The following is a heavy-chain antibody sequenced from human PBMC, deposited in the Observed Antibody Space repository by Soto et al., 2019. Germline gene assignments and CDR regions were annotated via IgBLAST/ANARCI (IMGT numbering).Heavy chain of an antibody. CDR3: AREMDDRSWSSAKYLQL. D-gene: IGHD6-13*01. J-gene: IGHJ1*01. V-gene: IGHV1-18*01. CDR2: ISTYNGNT. Sequence: ASVRVSCKASGYTFTNYGINRVRQLPGQGLEWMGWISTYNGNTDYAQNLQGRVTMTRDTSTNTAYMDLRSLRSDDTAVYYCAREMDDRSWSSAKYLQLWGQAVLVTGSS. CDR1: GYTFTNYG.